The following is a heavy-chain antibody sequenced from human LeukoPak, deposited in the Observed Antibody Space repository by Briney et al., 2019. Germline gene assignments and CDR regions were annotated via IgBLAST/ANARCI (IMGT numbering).Heavy chain of an antibody. CDR3: ARSSDCSRASCFTSYFDS. CDR1: GDSISSDNYY. V-gene: IGHV4-39*07. CDR2: SYYGGSP. D-gene: IGHD2-2*02. J-gene: IGHJ4*02. Sequence: AETLSLTCTVSGDSISSDNYYWGWIRQSPGKGLEWIGSSYYGGSPYYNPSLESRVTMSVDTSKSQFSLRLSSVTAADTAMYYCARSSDCSRASCFTSYFDSWGQGTLVTVSS.